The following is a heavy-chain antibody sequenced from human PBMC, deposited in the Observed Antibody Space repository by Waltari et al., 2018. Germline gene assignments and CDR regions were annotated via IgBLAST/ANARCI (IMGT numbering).Heavy chain of an antibody. D-gene: IGHD2-2*01. Sequence: QVQLQESGPGLVKPSETLSLTCTVSGGSISNYYWSWIRQPAGKGLEGIGRIYTSGTTNYHPALTSLVPMSGDTSKNQFSLNLSSVTAADPAVYYCARGIGYCTSTNCYPRPLYFDYWGQGTLVTVSS. J-gene: IGHJ4*02. CDR1: GGSISNYY. CDR3: ARGIGYCTSTNCYPRPLYFDY. V-gene: IGHV4-4*07. CDR2: IYTSGTT.